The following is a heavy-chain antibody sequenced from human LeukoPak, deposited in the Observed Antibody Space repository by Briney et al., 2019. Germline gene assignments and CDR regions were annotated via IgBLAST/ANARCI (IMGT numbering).Heavy chain of an antibody. D-gene: IGHD3-22*01. V-gene: IGHV1-18*01. CDR1: GYTFTSYG. Sequence: ASVKVSCKASGYTFTSYGISWVRQAPGQGLEWMGWISAYNGNTNYAQKLQGRVTMTTDTSTSTAYMELRSLRSDDTAVYYCARVEYYYDSSGYPHYYYYMDVWGKGTTVTVSS. J-gene: IGHJ6*03. CDR3: ARVEYYYDSSGYPHYYYYMDV. CDR2: ISAYNGNT.